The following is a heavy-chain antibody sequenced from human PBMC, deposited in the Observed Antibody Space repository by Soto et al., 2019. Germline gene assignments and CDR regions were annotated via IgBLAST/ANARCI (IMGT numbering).Heavy chain of an antibody. CDR3: ARDAGSWGY. CDR2: ISSSSSTT. J-gene: IGHJ4*02. CDR1: GFTFTTYS. V-gene: IGHV3-48*02. D-gene: IGHD3-10*01. Sequence: EVQLVESGGGLVQPGGSLRLSCAASGFTFTTYSMSWVRQAPGKGLEWVSYISSSSSTTYYADSVKGRFTISRDNAKNSLYLPLNSLRDEDTAVYYCARDAGSWGYWGQGTLVTVSS.